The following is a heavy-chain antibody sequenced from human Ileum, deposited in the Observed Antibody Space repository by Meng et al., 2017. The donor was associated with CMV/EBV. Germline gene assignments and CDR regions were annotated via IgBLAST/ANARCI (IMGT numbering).Heavy chain of an antibody. CDR3: ASFSGYSSSPEFGC. Sequence: GGSLRLSCAASGFSFSNYALSWVRQAPGKGLEWVSAISGSGTTTYYADSVKGRFTISRDNSKSQLYLQMNSLRGEDTAVHYCASFSGYSSSPEFGCWGQGTLVTVS. D-gene: IGHD5-18*01. V-gene: IGHV3-23*01. CDR2: ISGSGTTT. CDR1: GFSFSNYA. J-gene: IGHJ4*02.